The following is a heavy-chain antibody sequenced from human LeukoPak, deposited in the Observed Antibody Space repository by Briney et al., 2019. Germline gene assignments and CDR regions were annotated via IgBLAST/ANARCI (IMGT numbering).Heavy chain of an antibody. V-gene: IGHV3-30-3*01. CDR3: AGAAAGTPGFWFDP. D-gene: IGHD6-13*01. Sequence: GRSLRLSCAASGFTFSSYAMHWVRQAPGKGLEWVAVISYDGSNKYYADSVKGRFTISRDNSKNTLYLQMNSLRAEDTAVYYCAGAAAGTPGFWFDPWGQGTLVTVSS. CDR1: GFTFSSYA. CDR2: ISYDGSNK. J-gene: IGHJ5*02.